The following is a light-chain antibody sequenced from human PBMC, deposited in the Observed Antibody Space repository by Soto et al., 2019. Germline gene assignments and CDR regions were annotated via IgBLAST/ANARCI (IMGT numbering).Light chain of an antibody. CDR1: QSVRNNQ. CDR2: AAS. Sequence: EIVLTQSPGTLSLSPGERATLSCRASQSVRNNQLAWYQQKPGQAPRLLIYAASGRATGIPDRFGGSRSGTEFTLTINSLEPEDFAVYYCQQRNVWPPITFGQGTLLEI. CDR3: QQRNVWPPIT. J-gene: IGKJ5*01. V-gene: IGKV3D-20*02.